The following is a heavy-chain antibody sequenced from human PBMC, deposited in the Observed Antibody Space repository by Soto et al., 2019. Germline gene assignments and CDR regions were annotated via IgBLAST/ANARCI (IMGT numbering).Heavy chain of an antibody. V-gene: IGHV3-48*03. CDR1: GFTFSSSE. CDR3: ARGLVPTSAYFYYYGMDV. D-gene: IGHD1-1*01. CDR2: IGSSARPI. J-gene: IGHJ6*02. Sequence: EVELVESGGGLVQPGGSLRLSCTASGFTFSSSEMNWVRQAPGKGLEWVPYIGSSARPIYYADSVKGRFTISRDNAKNSLYLQMNSLRVEDTAVYYCARGLVPTSAYFYYYGMDVWGQGTTVTVSS.